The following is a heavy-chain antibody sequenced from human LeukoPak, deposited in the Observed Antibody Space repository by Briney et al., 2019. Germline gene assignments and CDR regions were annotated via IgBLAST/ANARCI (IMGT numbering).Heavy chain of an antibody. CDR2: IYYSGST. CDR1: GGSISSYY. CDR3: ARLSEGYFDY. V-gene: IGHV4-59*08. Sequence: SETLSLTCTVSGGSISSYYWSWIRQPPGKGLEWIGYIYYSGSTNYNPSLKSRVTISVDTSKNQFSLKLSSVTAADTAVYYCARLSEGYFDYWGQGTLVTVSS. J-gene: IGHJ4*02.